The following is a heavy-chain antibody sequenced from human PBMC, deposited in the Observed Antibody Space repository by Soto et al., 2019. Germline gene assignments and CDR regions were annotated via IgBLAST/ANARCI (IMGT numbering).Heavy chain of an antibody. D-gene: IGHD3-3*01. Sequence: QVQLQESGPGLVKPSETLSLTCTVSGGSISSYYWSWIRQPPGKGLEWIGYIYYSGSTNYNPSLKSRVTISVDTSKNQFSLKLSSVTAADTAVYYCARDLGPLWSGYRIPPYYYYGMDVWGQGTTVTVSS. V-gene: IGHV4-59*01. J-gene: IGHJ6*02. CDR2: IYYSGST. CDR3: ARDLGPLWSGYRIPPYYYYGMDV. CDR1: GGSISSYY.